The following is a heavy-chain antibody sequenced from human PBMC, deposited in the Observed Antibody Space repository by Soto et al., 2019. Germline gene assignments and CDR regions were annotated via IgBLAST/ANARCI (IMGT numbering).Heavy chain of an antibody. CDR3: ARSDGDSSGYYYTDAFDI. CDR1: GCSFTSYW. Sequence: GESLKISWKGSGCSFTSYWISWVRQMSGKGLEWMGRIDPSDSYTNYSPSFQGHVTISADKSISTAYLQWSSLKASDTAMYYCARSDGDSSGYYYTDAFDIWGQGTMVTVSS. D-gene: IGHD3-22*01. V-gene: IGHV5-10-1*01. CDR2: IDPSDSYT. J-gene: IGHJ3*02.